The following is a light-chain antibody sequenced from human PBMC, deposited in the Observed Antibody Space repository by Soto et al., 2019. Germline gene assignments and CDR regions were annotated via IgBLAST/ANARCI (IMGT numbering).Light chain of an antibody. Sequence: EIVMTQSPATLSVSPGERATLSCRASQSISSNLAWYQQKPGQTPRLLIYGTSTRATGIPARFSDSGSGTDFTLTIGSLEPEDFAVYYCQQRSNWPPSITFGQGTRLEI. J-gene: IGKJ5*01. V-gene: IGKV3-15*01. CDR1: QSISSN. CDR2: GTS. CDR3: QQRSNWPPSIT.